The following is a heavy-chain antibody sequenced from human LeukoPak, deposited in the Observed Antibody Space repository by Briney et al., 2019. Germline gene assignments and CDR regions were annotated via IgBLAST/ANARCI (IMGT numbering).Heavy chain of an antibody. V-gene: IGHV1-18*01. D-gene: IGHD6-19*01. J-gene: IGHJ6*03. CDR3: ARGPQAAWLGDYYYYYLDL. CDR2: FSAYNGNT. CDR1: GYTFTSYG. Sequence: ASVKVCFNASGYTFTSYGISWVRQAPGQGLELMGWFSAYNGNTHYAQKLQGRVNMNTDTSTSTAYMKLRSLRSDDTAVYHCARGPQAAWLGDYYYYYLDLWRKGTTVSVSS.